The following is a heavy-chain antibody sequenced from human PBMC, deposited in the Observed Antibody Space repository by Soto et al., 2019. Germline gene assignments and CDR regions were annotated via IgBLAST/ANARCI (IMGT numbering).Heavy chain of an antibody. V-gene: IGHV4-39*01. CDR1: GGAISGRSNY. CDR3: ARRHSANSLFDY. Sequence: ADTLSLTCAVTGGAISGRSNYWGWIRQPPGKGLEYIGSIYSGGSTYYNPSLKSRVTLSVDATQNQFSLRLTSVTAADTAVYYCARRHSANSLFDYWGLGTLVTVSS. CDR2: IYSGGST. D-gene: IGHD3-16*02. J-gene: IGHJ4*02.